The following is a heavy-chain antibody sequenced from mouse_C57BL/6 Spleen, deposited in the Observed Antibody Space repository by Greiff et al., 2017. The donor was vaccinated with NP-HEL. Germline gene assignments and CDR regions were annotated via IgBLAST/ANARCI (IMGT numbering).Heavy chain of an antibody. V-gene: IGHV3-6*01. J-gene: IGHJ4*01. D-gene: IGHD4-1*01. CDR1: GYSITSGYY. Sequence: VQLKESGPGLVKPSQSLSLTCSVTGYSITSGYYWNWIRQFPGNKLEWMGYISYDGSNNYNPSLKNRISITRDTSKNQFFLKLNSVTTEDTATYYCARVDWDYAMDYWGQGTSVTVSS. CDR2: ISYDGSN. CDR3: ARVDWDYAMDY.